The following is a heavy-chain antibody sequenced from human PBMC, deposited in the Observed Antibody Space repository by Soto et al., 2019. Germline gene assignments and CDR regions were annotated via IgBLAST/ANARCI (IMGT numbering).Heavy chain of an antibody. V-gene: IGHV3-74*01. J-gene: IGHJ6*03. CDR2: INSDGSST. D-gene: IGHD3-10*01. Sequence: GGSLRLSCAASGFTFSSYWMHWVRQAPGKGLVWVSRINSDGSSTSYADSVKGRFTISRDNAKNTLYLQMNSLRAEDTAVYYCARYYGSGSYYNDDYYHYYLDVWGKGITVTVSS. CDR3: ARYYGSGSYYNDDYYHYYLDV. CDR1: GFTFSSYW.